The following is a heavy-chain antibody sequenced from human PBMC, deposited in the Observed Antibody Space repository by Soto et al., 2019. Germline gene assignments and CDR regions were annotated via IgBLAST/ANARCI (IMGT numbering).Heavy chain of an antibody. Sequence: EVQLVESGGGLVQPGGSLRLSCEASGFTFSDHYMDWVRQAPGKGLEWVGRSRNKANSYTTEYAASVKGRFTISRDESKNSLYLQMNSLKTEDTAVYYCARVVPGPQDYTFDYWGQGTLVTVSS. J-gene: IGHJ4*02. CDR1: GFTFSDHY. D-gene: IGHD4-4*01. CDR2: SRNKANSYTT. V-gene: IGHV3-72*01. CDR3: ARVVPGPQDYTFDY.